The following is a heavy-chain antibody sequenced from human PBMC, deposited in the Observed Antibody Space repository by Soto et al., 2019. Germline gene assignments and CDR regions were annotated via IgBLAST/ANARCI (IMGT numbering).Heavy chain of an antibody. CDR1: GYTFTGYY. Sequence: QVQLVQSGAEVKKPGASVKVSCKASGYTFTGYYMHWVRQAPGQGLEWMGWINPNNGGTNYAQKFQCMVTSTRYTSISTAYMELRRLRFDDTAVYYCWRAGFYYVSIGSDSCVQGSLVNDSS. D-gene: IGHD3-22*01. J-gene: IGHJ5*02. CDR3: WRAGFYYVSIGSDS. CDR2: INPNNGGT. V-gene: IGHV1-2*01.